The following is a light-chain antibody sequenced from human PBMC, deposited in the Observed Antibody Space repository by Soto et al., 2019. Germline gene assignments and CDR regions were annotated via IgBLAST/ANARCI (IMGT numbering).Light chain of an antibody. CDR1: QSFGRW. J-gene: IGKJ2*01. CDR3: QEYKTAPGYN. Sequence: DIQMTQSPSTLSASVGDRVTITCRASQSFGRWLAWYQQKPGKAPELLIYKTSTLERGVPSRFXGSESGTEFTLTISSLQPDDFATYYCQEYKTAPGYNFGQGTRLEIK. V-gene: IGKV1-5*03. CDR2: KTS.